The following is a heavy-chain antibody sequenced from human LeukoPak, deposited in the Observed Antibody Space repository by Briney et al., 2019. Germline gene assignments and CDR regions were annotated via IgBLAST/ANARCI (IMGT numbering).Heavy chain of an antibody. CDR3: ARTYCSGGSCYSSY. D-gene: IGHD2-15*01. J-gene: IGHJ4*02. Sequence: ASVKVSCKASGYTFTGYYMHWVRQAPGQGLEWMGWINPNSGGTNYAQKFQGRVTMTRDTSISTAYMELSRLRSDDTAVYYCARTYCSGGSCYSSYWGQGTLVTVSS. CDR2: INPNSGGT. CDR1: GYTFTGYY. V-gene: IGHV1-2*02.